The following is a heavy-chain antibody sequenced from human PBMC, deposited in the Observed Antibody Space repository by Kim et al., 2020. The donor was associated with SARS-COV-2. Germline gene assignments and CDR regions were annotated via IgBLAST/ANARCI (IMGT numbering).Heavy chain of an antibody. J-gene: IGHJ4*02. V-gene: IGHV4-34*01. D-gene: IGHD4-17*01. Sequence: TNYNPSLKSRVTISVDTSKNQFSLKLSSVTAADTAVYYCASASDYGESDYWGQGTLVTVSS. CDR2: T. CDR3: ASASDYGESDY.